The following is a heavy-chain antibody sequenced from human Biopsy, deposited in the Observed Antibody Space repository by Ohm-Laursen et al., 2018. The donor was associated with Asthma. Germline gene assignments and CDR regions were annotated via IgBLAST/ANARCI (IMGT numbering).Heavy chain of an antibody. D-gene: IGHD2-8*01. CDR1: GFTFRSYA. CDR3: ARERAGVLGSYNGMDV. J-gene: IGHJ6*02. CDR2: VTYDGVSQ. V-gene: IGHV3-30-3*01. Sequence: SLRLSCAASGFTFRSYAMHWVRQAPGKGLDWVAVVTYDGVSQYYAESVKGRFTISRDNSRNTLNLQMNSVRPDDTAVYFCARERAGVLGSYNGMDVWGPGTTVSVSS.